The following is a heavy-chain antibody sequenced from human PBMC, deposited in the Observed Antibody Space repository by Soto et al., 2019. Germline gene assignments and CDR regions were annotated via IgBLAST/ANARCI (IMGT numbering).Heavy chain of an antibody. Sequence: EVQLVESGGGLVQPGGSLRLSCAVSGFTFSSFWMHWVRQAPGEGLVWVSRINTDGSSTSYADSVKGRFNISRDNAKNTLYLQMNSLRFEDTAMYYCAKRVVDTFGLSYWGQGTLVTVSS. CDR2: INTDGSST. D-gene: IGHD2-2*01. CDR1: GFTFSSFW. CDR3: AKRVVDTFGLSY. V-gene: IGHV3-74*01. J-gene: IGHJ4*02.